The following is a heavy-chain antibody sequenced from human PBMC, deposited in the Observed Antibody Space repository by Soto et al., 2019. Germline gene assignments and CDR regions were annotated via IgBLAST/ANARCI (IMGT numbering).Heavy chain of an antibody. V-gene: IGHV1-69*01. J-gene: IGHJ4*02. D-gene: IGHD5-18*01. CDR3: ARSFRGYSYGYFDY. CDR1: GGTFSSYA. Sequence: QVQLVQSGAEVKKPGSSVNVSCMASGGTFSSYAISWVRQAPGQGLEWMGGIIPIFGTANYAQKFQGRVTITADESTSTAYMELSSLRSEDTAVYYCARSFRGYSYGYFDYWGQGTLVTVSS. CDR2: IIPIFGTA.